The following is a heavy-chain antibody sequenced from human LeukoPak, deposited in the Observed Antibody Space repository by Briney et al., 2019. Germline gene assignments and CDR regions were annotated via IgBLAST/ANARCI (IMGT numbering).Heavy chain of an antibody. CDR1: GFTFSSYW. CDR3: ARDDLVGATLPYYYYGMDV. CDR2: IKQDGSEK. J-gene: IGHJ6*02. D-gene: IGHD1-26*01. Sequence: GGSLRLSCAASGFTFSSYWMSWVRQAPGKGLEWVANIKQDGSEKYYVGSVRGRFTISRDNAKNSLYLQMNSLRAEDTAVYYCARDDLVGATLPYYYYGMDVWGQGTTVTVSS. V-gene: IGHV3-7*03.